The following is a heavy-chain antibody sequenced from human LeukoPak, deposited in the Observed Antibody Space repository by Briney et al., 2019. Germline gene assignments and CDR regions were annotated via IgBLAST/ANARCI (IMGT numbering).Heavy chain of an antibody. CDR2: IQSSGST. J-gene: IGHJ4*02. V-gene: IGHV4-4*07. Sequence: SETLSLTCTVSGGSISSYYWSWVRQPAGKGLEWIGRIQSSGSTNHNPSLKSRVTMSVDTSKFQFSLKLSSVTAADTAVYYCARGVSPLDYWDQGTLVTVSS. D-gene: IGHD2-8*01. CDR1: GGSISSYY. CDR3: ARGVSPLDY.